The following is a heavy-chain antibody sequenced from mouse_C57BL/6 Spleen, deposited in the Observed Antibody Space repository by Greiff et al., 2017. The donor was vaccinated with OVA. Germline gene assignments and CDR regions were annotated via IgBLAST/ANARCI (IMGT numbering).Heavy chain of an antibody. CDR1: GYAFSSSW. CDR3: ARNNYYGSSYGYAMDY. V-gene: IGHV1-82*01. Sequence: LVESGPELVKPGASVKISCKASGYAFSSSWMNWVKQRPGKGLEWIGRIYPGDGDPNYNGKFKGKATLTADKSSSTAYMQLSSLTSEDSAVYFCARNNYYGSSYGYAMDYWGQGTSVTVSS. D-gene: IGHD1-1*01. CDR2: IYPGDGDP. J-gene: IGHJ4*01.